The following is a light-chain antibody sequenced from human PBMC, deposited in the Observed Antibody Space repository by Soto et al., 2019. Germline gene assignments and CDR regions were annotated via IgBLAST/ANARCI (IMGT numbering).Light chain of an antibody. Sequence: DIQMTQSPSSLSASVGDRVTITCRASQSISSYLNWYQQKPGKAPKLLIYAASSLQSGVPSRFRGSVSGTDFTLTISSLQPEDFATYYCQKSYSTPKTFGQGTKVEIK. V-gene: IGKV1-39*01. CDR1: QSISSY. CDR2: AAS. J-gene: IGKJ1*01. CDR3: QKSYSTPKT.